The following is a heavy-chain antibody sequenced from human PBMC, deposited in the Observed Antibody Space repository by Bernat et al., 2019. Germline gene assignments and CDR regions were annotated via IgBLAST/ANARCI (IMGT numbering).Heavy chain of an antibody. Sequence: QVQLVESGGGVVQPGRSLRLSCAASGFTFSSYAMHWVRQAPGKGLEWVAVISYDGSNKYYADSVKGRFTISRDNSKNTLYLQMNSLRAEDTAVYYCARAPGPLYCSGGSCYSSSGYYFDYWGQGTLVTVSS. CDR3: ARAPGPLYCSGGSCYSSSGYYFDY. J-gene: IGHJ4*02. V-gene: IGHV3-30-3*01. D-gene: IGHD2-15*01. CDR1: GFTFSSYA. CDR2: ISYDGSNK.